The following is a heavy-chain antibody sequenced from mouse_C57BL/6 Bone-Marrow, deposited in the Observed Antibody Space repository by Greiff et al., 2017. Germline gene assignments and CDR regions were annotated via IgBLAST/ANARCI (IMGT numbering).Heavy chain of an antibody. V-gene: IGHV1-74*01. J-gene: IGHJ3*01. D-gene: IGHD2-5*01. CDR2: IHPSDSDN. CDR3: AIGGYSNFFAY. Sequence: VQLQQPGAELVKPGASVKVSCKASGYTFTSYWMHWVKQRPGQGLEWIGRIHPSDSDNNYNQKFKGKATFTVDKSSSTAYMQLSSLTSEDSAVYYCAIGGYSNFFAYWGQGTLVTVSA. CDR1: GYTFTSYW.